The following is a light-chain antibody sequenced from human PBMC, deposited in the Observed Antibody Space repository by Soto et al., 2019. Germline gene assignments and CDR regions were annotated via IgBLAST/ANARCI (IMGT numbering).Light chain of an antibody. CDR3: QQSYSAPFT. CDR1: HSISSY. J-gene: IGKJ2*01. V-gene: IGKV1-39*01. Sequence: DIQMTQSPSSLSASVGDRVTITCRASHSISSYLNWYQQKLGKAPILLIYAASRLQSGVPSRFSGSESGTDFTLTISSLQAEDFATYYCQQSYSAPFTFGKGTKLEIK. CDR2: AAS.